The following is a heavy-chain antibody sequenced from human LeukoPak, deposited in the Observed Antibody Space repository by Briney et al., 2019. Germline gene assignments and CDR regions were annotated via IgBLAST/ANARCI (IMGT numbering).Heavy chain of an antibody. D-gene: IGHD6-19*01. V-gene: IGHV3-33*01. CDR1: GFTFSSYG. CDR3: ARVAVAGTVDY. CDR2: IWCDGSNK. J-gene: IGHJ4*02. Sequence: GGSLRLSCAASGFTFSSYGMHWVRQAPGKGLEWVAVIWCDGSNKYYADSVKGRFTISRDNPKNTLYLQMNSLRAEDTAVYYCARVAVAGTVDYWGQGTLVTVSS.